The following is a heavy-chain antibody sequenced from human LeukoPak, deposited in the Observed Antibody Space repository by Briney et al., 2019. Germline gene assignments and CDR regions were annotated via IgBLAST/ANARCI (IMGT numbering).Heavy chain of an antibody. CDR2: INHSGST. Sequence: SETLSLTCAVYGGSFSGYYWSWIRQPPGKGLEWIGEINHSGSTNYNPSLKSRVTISVDTSKNQFSLKLSSVTAADTAVYYCARVTGSSWGMDVWGKGPRSPSPQ. CDR1: GGSFSGYY. D-gene: IGHD6-13*01. CDR3: ARVTGSSWGMDV. J-gene: IGHJ6*04. V-gene: IGHV4-34*01.